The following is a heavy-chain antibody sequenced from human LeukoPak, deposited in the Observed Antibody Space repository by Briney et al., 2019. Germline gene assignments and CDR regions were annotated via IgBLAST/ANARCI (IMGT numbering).Heavy chain of an antibody. Sequence: GGSLRLSCAASGFTFSSYWMSWVRQAPGKGLEWVANIKQDGSEKSYVDSVKGRFTISRDNAKKSLYLQMTSLRAEDTAVYYCARENLGSGTYYFDHWGQGTLVTVSS. D-gene: IGHD3-10*01. CDR1: GFTFSSYW. J-gene: IGHJ4*02. CDR3: ARENLGSGTYYFDH. CDR2: IKQDGSEK. V-gene: IGHV3-7*03.